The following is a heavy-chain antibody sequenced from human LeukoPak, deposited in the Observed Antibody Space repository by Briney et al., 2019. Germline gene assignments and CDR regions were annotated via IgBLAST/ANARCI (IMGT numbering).Heavy chain of an antibody. CDR2: IYYSGST. Sequence: SETLSLTCTVSGGSISSHYWSWIRQPPGKGLEWIGYIYYSGSTNYNPSLKSRVTISVDTSKNQFSLKLGSVTAADTAVYYCARVEINDYGDNYFDYWGQGTLVTVSS. CDR3: ARVEINDYGDNYFDY. CDR1: GGSISSHY. D-gene: IGHD4-17*01. J-gene: IGHJ4*02. V-gene: IGHV4-59*11.